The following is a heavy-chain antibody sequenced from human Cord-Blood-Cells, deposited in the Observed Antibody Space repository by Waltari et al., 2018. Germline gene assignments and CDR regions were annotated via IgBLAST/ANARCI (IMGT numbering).Heavy chain of an antibody. D-gene: IGHD6-13*01. Sequence: QVQLVQSGAEVKKPGASVKVSCKASGYTFTGYYMNWVRQAPGQGLEWMGWINPNSGGTSYAQRFQGRLTMTRDTSISQAYMELSRLRSDDTAVYYCARADIAAAGPVNFDYWGQGTLVTVSS. CDR1: GYTFTGYY. CDR2: INPNSGGT. CDR3: ARADIAAAGPVNFDY. J-gene: IGHJ4*02. V-gene: IGHV1-2*02.